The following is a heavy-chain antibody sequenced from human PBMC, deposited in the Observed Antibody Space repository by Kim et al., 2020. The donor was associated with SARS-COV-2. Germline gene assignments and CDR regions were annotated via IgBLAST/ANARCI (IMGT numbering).Heavy chain of an antibody. Sequence: SETLSLTCTVSGGSISSGTYYWSWIRQHPGKGLEWIGDIYSSGRTYYNPSLKSRVTISGDTSKNQFSLKLSSVTAADTAVYYCARDPLTRAFDIWGQGT. J-gene: IGHJ3*02. D-gene: IGHD1-1*01. CDR1: GGSISSGTYY. V-gene: IGHV4-31*03. CDR2: IYSSGRT. CDR3: ARDPLTRAFDI.